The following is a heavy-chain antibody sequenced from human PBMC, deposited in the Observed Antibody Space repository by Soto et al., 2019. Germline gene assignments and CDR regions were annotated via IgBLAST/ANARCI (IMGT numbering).Heavy chain of an antibody. CDR2: ISDSGYSS. CDR1: GFTFSNFV. CDR3: AKGGHSWSGSSHY. V-gene: IGHV3-23*01. J-gene: IGHJ4*02. Sequence: GGSLRLSCAGSGFTFSNFVMSWVRQAPGKGLEWVSGISDSGYSSFTADSVKGRFTISRDNSNNVMYLEINSLRAEDTAVYYCAKGGHSWSGSSHYWGPGPLVTVSS. D-gene: IGHD3-3*02.